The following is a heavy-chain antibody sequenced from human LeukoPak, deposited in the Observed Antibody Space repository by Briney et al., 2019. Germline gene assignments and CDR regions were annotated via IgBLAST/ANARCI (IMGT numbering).Heavy chain of an antibody. CDR1: GFTFSTYW. Sequence: PGGSLRLSCAASGFTFSTYWMTWVRLAPGKGLEWVGNIKQDGGEKYYVDSVKGRFTISRDNAKNSLYLQMNSLRAEDTGVYYCARADCSGTSCYHYYYLDVWGKGTTVTISS. D-gene: IGHD2-2*01. CDR3: ARADCSGTSCYHYYYLDV. J-gene: IGHJ6*03. CDR2: IKQDGGEK. V-gene: IGHV3-7*01.